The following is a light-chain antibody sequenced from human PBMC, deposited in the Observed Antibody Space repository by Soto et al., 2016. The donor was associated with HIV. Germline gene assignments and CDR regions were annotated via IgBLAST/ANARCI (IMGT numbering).Light chain of an antibody. J-gene: IGLJ2*01. CDR3: QTWDSNTEGVV. Sequence: SYELTQPPSVSVSPGQTATLTCSGDKLGDRYVCWYQQKPDQSPMMVIYEDTKRPSGIPERFSGSNSGNTATLTVNGTQAMDEADYYCQTWDSNTEGVVFGGGTKADRP. V-gene: IGLV3-1*01. CDR1: KLGDRY. CDR2: EDT.